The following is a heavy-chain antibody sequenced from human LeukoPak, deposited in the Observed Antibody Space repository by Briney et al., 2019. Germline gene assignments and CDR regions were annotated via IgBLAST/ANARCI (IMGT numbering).Heavy chain of an antibody. V-gene: IGHV4-31*03. D-gene: IGHD1-26*01. Sequence: SETLSLTCTVSLGSVSRGGYYWNRIRQHPGKGLEWIGFTSYSEGTYYNPSLMSRITISVDISQNQFSLKMRDVTAADTAVYFCATADWESFYFDSWGQGALVAVSS. CDR3: ATADWESFYFDS. CDR1: LGSVSRGGYY. J-gene: IGHJ4*02. CDR2: TSYSEGT.